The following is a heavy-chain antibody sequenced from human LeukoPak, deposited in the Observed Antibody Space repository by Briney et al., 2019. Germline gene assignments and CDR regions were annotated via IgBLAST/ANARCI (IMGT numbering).Heavy chain of an antibody. D-gene: IGHD3-3*01. CDR3: TRGYDFVGGYLGMDV. V-gene: IGHV3-49*04. CDR2: IRSKAYGGTT. J-gene: IGHJ6*02. CDR1: GFTFGDYA. Sequence: GGSLRLSCTASGFTFGDYAMIWVRQAPGKGLESVGFIRSKAYGGTTEYAASVKGRFTISRDDSKSIAYLEMNSLKSEDTAVYHCTRGYDFVGGYLGMDVWGQGTTVTASS.